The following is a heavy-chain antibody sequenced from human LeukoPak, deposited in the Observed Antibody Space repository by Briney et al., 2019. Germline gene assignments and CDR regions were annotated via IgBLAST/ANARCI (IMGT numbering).Heavy chain of an antibody. CDR2: IKQDGSEE. Sequence: PGGSLRLPCAASGFTFSSYWMSWVRQAPGKGLEWVANIKQDGSEEYYVDSVKGRFTISRDNAKNSLYLQMNSLRAEDTAVYYCARADSSIAARLSRSSIFNYYYYMDVWGKGTTVTVSS. J-gene: IGHJ6*03. CDR3: ARADSSIAARLSRSSIFNYYYYMDV. D-gene: IGHD6-6*01. V-gene: IGHV3-7*01. CDR1: GFTFSSYW.